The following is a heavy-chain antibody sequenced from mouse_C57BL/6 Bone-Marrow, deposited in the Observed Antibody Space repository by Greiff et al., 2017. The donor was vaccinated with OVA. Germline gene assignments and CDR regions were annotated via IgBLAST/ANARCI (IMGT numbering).Heavy chain of an antibody. V-gene: IGHV1-26*01. CDR2: INPNNGGT. CDR1: GYTFTDYY. J-gene: IGHJ3*01. CDR3: ARWYDVYFWFAY. D-gene: IGHD2-3*01. Sequence: VQLQQSGPELVKPGASVKISCKASGYTFTDYYMNWVKQSHGKSLEWIGDINPNNGGTSYNQKFKGKATLTVDKSSSTAYMELRSLTSEDSAVYYCARWYDVYFWFAYWGQGTLVTVSA.